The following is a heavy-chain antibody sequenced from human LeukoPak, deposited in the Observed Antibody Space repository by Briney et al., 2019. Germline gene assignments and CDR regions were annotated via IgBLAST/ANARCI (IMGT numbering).Heavy chain of an antibody. D-gene: IGHD3-10*01. V-gene: IGHV1-2*02. CDR1: GYTFTGYY. CDR3: ARGPQKGPILWFGEFFDY. Sequence: ASVKVSCKASGYTFTGYYMHWVRQAPGQGLEWMGWTNPNSGGTNYAQKFQGRVTMTRDTSISTAYMELSRLRSDDTAVYYCARGPQKGPILWFGEFFDYWGQGTLVTVSS. CDR2: TNPNSGGT. J-gene: IGHJ4*02.